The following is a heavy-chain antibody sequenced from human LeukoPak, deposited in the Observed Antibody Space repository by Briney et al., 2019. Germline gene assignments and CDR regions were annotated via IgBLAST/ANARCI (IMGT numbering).Heavy chain of an antibody. Sequence: ASVKVSCKSSGGTFSSYATSWVRQAPGQGLECMGGIIPMFGSANYAQPFQGRVTITADESTSTAYMELTSLRSEDTAVYYCASHIRGFRYSGMDVWGQGTTVIVSS. J-gene: IGHJ6*02. D-gene: IGHD3-10*01. CDR1: GGTFSSYA. V-gene: IGHV1-69*13. CDR3: ASHIRGFRYSGMDV. CDR2: IIPMFGSA.